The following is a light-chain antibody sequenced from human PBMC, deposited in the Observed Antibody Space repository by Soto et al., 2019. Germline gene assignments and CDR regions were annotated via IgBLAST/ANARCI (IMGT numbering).Light chain of an antibody. V-gene: IGLV1-51*01. CDR3: GTWDSSIKAGL. CDR2: DND. Sequence: QSVLTQPPSVSAAPGQKVTIPCSGSSSNIGINAVSWYRQFPGTAPRLLIYDNDERPSGISGRFSGSKSGTSATLDITGLQTGDEADYYCGTWDSSIKAGLFGGGTKVTVL. CDR1: SSNIGINA. J-gene: IGLJ2*01.